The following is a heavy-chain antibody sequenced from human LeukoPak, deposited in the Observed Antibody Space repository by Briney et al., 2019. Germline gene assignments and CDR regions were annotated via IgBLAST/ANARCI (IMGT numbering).Heavy chain of an antibody. J-gene: IGHJ4*02. CDR1: GFTFSSFS. V-gene: IGHV3-48*01. CDR2: ISGRSSAI. D-gene: IGHD6-13*01. CDR3: ASMGWAAAGDKGGYFDY. Sequence: GGSLRLSYAASGFTFSSFSMNWVRQAPGKGLEWISYISGRSSAIYYADSVKGRFTISRDNAKNSLYLQMNSLRAEDTAVYYCASMGWAAAGDKGGYFDYWGQGTLVTVSS.